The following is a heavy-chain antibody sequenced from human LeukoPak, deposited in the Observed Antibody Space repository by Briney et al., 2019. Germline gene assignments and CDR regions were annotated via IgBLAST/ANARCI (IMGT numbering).Heavy chain of an antibody. CDR3: ASARALYGYSGYDEPYFDY. J-gene: IGHJ4*02. CDR1: GFTFSTYG. Sequence: GGSLRLSCAASGFTFSTYGMHWVRQAPGKGLEWVALISYDGTNKYFADSVKGRFTISRDNSKNTLYPQMNSLRAGDTAVYYCASARALYGYSGYDEPYFDYWGQGTLVTVSS. V-gene: IGHV3-30*03. CDR2: ISYDGTNK. D-gene: IGHD5-12*01.